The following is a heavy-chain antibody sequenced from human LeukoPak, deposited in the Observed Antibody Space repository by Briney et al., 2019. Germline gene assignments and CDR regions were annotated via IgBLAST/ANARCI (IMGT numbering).Heavy chain of an antibody. CDR3: ARRSGYPLYYYYYYMDV. J-gene: IGHJ6*03. Sequence: GSLRLSCAASGFTFSDYYMSWIRQAPGKGLEWIGEINHSGSTNYNPSLKSRVTISVDTSKNQFSLKLSSVTAADTAVYYCARRSGYPLYYYYYYMDVWGKGTTVTISS. D-gene: IGHD3-3*01. CDR1: GFTFSDYY. CDR2: INHSGST. V-gene: IGHV4-34*01.